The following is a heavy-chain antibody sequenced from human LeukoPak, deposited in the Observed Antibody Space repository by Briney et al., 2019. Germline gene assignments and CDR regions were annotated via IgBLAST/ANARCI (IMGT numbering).Heavy chain of an antibody. CDR3: ARDPSYCSSTSCYGQYNWFDP. Sequence: PGGSLRLSCAASGFTFSDYCMSWVRHAPGKGLGWVSYISSSISYTNYADSVKGRFTISRYNAKNSLYLQMNSLRAEDTAVYYCARDPSYCSSTSCYGQYNWFDPWGQGTLVTVSS. V-gene: IGHV3-11*06. CDR2: ISSSISYT. D-gene: IGHD2-2*01. CDR1: GFTFSDYC. J-gene: IGHJ5*02.